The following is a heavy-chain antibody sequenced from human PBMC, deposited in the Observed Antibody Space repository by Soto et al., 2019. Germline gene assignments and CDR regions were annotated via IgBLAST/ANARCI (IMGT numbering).Heavy chain of an antibody. J-gene: IGHJ3*02. V-gene: IGHV3-9*01. CDR3: AKDIRVVVPGGAFDI. D-gene: IGHD2-2*01. CDR2: ISWNSGSI. Sequence: EVQLVESGGGLVQPGRSLRLSCAASGFTFDDYAMHWVRQAPGKGLEWVSGISWNSGSIGYADSVKGRFTISRDNAKNSLYLQMNSLRADDTALYYCAKDIRVVVPGGAFDIWGQGTMVTVSS. CDR1: GFTFDDYA.